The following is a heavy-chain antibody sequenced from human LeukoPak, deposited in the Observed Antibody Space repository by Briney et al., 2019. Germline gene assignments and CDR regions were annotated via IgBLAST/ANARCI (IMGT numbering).Heavy chain of an antibody. D-gene: IGHD2-2*01. Sequence: VASVKVSCKASGYTFTSYAMHWVRQAPGQRLERMGWINAGNGNTKYSQKFQGRVTITRDTSASTAYMELSSLRSEDTAVYYCARDCSSTSCSGAFDIWGQGTMVTVSS. J-gene: IGHJ3*02. CDR2: INAGNGNT. CDR1: GYTFTSYA. V-gene: IGHV1-3*01. CDR3: ARDCSSTSCSGAFDI.